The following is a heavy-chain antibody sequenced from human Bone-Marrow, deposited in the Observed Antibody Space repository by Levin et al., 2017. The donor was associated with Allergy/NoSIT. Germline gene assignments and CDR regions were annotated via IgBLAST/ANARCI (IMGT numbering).Heavy chain of an antibody. Sequence: SETLSLTCAVYGGSFSGYYWSWIRQPPGKGLEWIGEINHSGSTNYNPSLKSRVTISVDTSKNQFSLKLSPVTAADTAVYYCARTPDYSRNPLDFWSGYYTRCYGMDVWGQGTTVTVSS. V-gene: IGHV4-34*01. D-gene: IGHD3-3*01. J-gene: IGHJ6*02. CDR3: ARTPDYSRNPLDFWSGYYTRCYGMDV. CDR1: GGSFSGYY. CDR2: INHSGST.